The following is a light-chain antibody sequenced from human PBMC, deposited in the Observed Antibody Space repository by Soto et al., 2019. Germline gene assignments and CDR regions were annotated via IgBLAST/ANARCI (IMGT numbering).Light chain of an antibody. CDR2: GNS. CDR1: SSNIGAGYD. Sequence: QSVLTQPPSVSGSPGQRVTISCTGSSSNIGAGYDVHWYQQLPGTAPKLLIYGNSIRPSGVPDRFSGSKSGTSASLAITGLQAEDEADYYCQSYDTSLSAVVFGGGTKLTV. V-gene: IGLV1-40*01. J-gene: IGLJ2*01. CDR3: QSYDTSLSAVV.